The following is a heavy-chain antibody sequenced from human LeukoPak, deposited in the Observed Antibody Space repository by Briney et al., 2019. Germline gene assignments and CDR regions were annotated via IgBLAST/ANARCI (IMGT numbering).Heavy chain of an antibody. D-gene: IGHD3-22*01. Sequence: WGSLRLSCAASGFTFSSYWMSWVRQAPGKGLEWVANIKQDGSEKYYVDSVKGRFTISRDNAKNSLYLQMNSLRAEDTAVYYCARVPRSYSSGYLDYWGQGTLVTVSS. CDR3: ARVPRSYSSGYLDY. J-gene: IGHJ4*02. V-gene: IGHV3-7*01. CDR2: IKQDGSEK. CDR1: GFTFSSYW.